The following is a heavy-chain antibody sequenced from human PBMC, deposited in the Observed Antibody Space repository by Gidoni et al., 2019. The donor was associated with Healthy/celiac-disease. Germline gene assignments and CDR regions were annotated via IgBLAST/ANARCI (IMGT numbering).Heavy chain of an antibody. D-gene: IGHD6-19*01. CDR1: GRSISSSSYY. CDR3: ATAAVAGTSYFDY. Sequence: QLQLQESGPGLVTPSETLSLTCTVSGRSISSSSYYWGWIRQPPGKGLEWIGSIYYSGSTYYNPSLKSRVTISVDTSKNQFSLKLSSVTAADTAVYYCATAAVAGTSYFDYWGQGTLVTVSS. V-gene: IGHV4-39*01. CDR2: IYYSGST. J-gene: IGHJ4*02.